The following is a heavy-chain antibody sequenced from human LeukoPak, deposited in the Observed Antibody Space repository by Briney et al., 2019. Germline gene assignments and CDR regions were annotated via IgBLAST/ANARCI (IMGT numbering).Heavy chain of an antibody. CDR2: ISWNSGSI. Sequence: SLRLSCAASGFTFDDYAMHWVRQAPGKGLEWVSGISWNSGSIGYADSVKGRFTISRGNAKNSLYLQMNSLRAEDTALYYCAKQKSDSSGYYHFDYWGQGTLVTVSS. V-gene: IGHV3-9*01. D-gene: IGHD3-22*01. CDR1: GFTFDDYA. J-gene: IGHJ4*02. CDR3: AKQKSDSSGYYHFDY.